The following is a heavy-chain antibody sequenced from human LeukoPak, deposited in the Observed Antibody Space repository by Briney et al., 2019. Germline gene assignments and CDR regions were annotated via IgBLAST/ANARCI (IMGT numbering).Heavy chain of an antibody. CDR1: GFTFSNFA. D-gene: IGHD5/OR15-5a*01. Sequence: GSLRLSCAASGFTFSNFAINWVRQAPGKGPEWVSGLSGSGGSTYYADSVKGRFTISRDNSKNTLYLQMNSLRAEDTAVYYCAKVAALSNWGQGTLVTVSS. J-gene: IGHJ4*02. CDR2: LSGSGGST. V-gene: IGHV3-23*01. CDR3: AKVAALSN.